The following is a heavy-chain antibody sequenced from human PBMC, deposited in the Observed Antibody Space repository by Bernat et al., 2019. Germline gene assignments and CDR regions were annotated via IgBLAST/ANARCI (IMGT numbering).Heavy chain of an antibody. V-gene: IGHV3-7*03. Sequence: EVQLVESGGGLVQPGGSLTLSCAASGFTFRSSWMRWIRQAPGKGLAGVAIIKQDGTEIYYVDAVKGRFTICRDNAKNSLDLQMNGLRAEDTAVYCRVKDTDYWGQGTLVTGSS. J-gene: IGHJ4*02. CDR3: VKDTDY. CDR1: GFTFRSSW. CDR2: IKQDGTEI.